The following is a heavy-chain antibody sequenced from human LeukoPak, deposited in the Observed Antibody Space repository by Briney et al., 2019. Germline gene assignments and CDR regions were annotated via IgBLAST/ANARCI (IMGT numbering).Heavy chain of an antibody. CDR3: ARVHVDTIGAFDI. CDR1: GFTFSSYS. D-gene: IGHD5-18*01. J-gene: IGHJ3*02. V-gene: IGHV3-21*01. Sequence: PGGSLRLSCAASGFTFSSYSMNWVRQAPGKGLEWVSSISSSSSYIYYADSVKGRFTISRDNAKNSLYLQMNSLRAEDTAVYYCARVHVDTIGAFDIWGQGTMVTVSS. CDR2: ISSSSSYI.